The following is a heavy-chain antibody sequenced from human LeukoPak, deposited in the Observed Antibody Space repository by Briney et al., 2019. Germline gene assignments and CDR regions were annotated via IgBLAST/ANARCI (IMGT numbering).Heavy chain of an antibody. CDR3: ARDRGVRSWVAPDAFDI. CDR2: IYTSGST. CDR1: GGSISSGSYY. D-gene: IGHD3-10*01. Sequence: SQTLSLTCTVSGGSISSGSYYWSWIRQPAGKGLEWIGRIYTSGSTNYNPSLKSRVTISVDTSKNQFSLKLSSVTAADTAVYYCARDRGVRSWVAPDAFDIWGQGTMVTVSS. V-gene: IGHV4-61*02. J-gene: IGHJ3*02.